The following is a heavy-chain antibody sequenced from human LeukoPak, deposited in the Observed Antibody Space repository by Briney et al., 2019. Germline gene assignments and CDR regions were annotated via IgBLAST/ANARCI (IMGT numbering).Heavy chain of an antibody. CDR3: ARESSSGYFYAFDI. V-gene: IGHV4-61*01. Sequence: PSETLSLTCTVSGGSISSSSYYWSWIRQPPGKGLEWIGYIYYSGSTNYNPSLKSRVTISVDTSKNQFSLKLSSVTAADTAVYYCARESSSGYFYAFDIWGQGTMVTVSS. CDR2: IYYSGST. CDR1: GGSISSSSYY. J-gene: IGHJ3*02. D-gene: IGHD3-22*01.